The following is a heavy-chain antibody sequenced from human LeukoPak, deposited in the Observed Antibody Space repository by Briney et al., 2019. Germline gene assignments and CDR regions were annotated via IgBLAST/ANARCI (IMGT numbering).Heavy chain of an antibody. CDR3: ARGGSGSYYYYHYYMDV. J-gene: IGHJ6*03. D-gene: IGHD1-26*01. CDR2: ISYDGSSK. CDR1: GFTFGSYG. V-gene: IGHV3-30*19. Sequence: GGSLRLSCAASGFTFGSYGMHWVRQAPGKGLEWVALISYDGSSKYYADSVKGRFTVSRDNSKNTLYLQVSSLRTEDTAVYYCARGGSGSYYYYHYYMDVWGRGTTVTVSS.